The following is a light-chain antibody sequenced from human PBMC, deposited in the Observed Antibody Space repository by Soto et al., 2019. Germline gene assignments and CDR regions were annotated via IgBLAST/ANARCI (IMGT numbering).Light chain of an antibody. Sequence: QSALTQPASVSGSPGQSITISCTGSSSDVGGYNYVSWYQHHPGKAPKLMIYEVNNRPSGVSNRFSGSKSGNTASLTISGLQAEDEADYYCSSYASSSSVVLGGSVVFGGGTKVTVL. CDR1: SSDVGGYNY. V-gene: IGLV2-14*01. CDR2: EVN. CDR3: SSYASSSSVVLGGSVV. J-gene: IGLJ2*01.